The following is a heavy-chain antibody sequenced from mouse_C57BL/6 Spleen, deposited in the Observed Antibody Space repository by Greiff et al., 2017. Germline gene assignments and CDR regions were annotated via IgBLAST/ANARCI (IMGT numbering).Heavy chain of an antibody. CDR2: INPNNGGT. J-gene: IGHJ3*01. D-gene: IGHD3-1*01. Sequence: EVQLQQSGPELVKPGASVKMSCKASGYTFTDYNMHWVKQSHGKSLEWIGYINPNNGGTSYNQKIKGKATLTVNKSSSTAYMELRSLTSEDSAVYYCARGAGPAWFAYWGQGTPVTVSA. CDR3: ARGAGPAWFAY. CDR1: GYTFTDYN. V-gene: IGHV1-22*01.